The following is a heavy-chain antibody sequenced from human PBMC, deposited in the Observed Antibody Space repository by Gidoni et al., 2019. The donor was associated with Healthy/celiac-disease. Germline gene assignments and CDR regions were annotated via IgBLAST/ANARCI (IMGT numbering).Heavy chain of an antibody. CDR2: IYYSGST. D-gene: IGHD6-19*01. Sequence: QLQLQESGPGLVKPSETLSLTCTVAGGSISSSSYYWGWIRQPPGKGVEWIGSIYYSGSTYYNPSLKSRVTISVDTSKNQFALKLSSVTAADTAVYYCAGFVGGWSRVYYFDYWGQGTLVTVSS. V-gene: IGHV4-39*01. J-gene: IGHJ4*02. CDR1: GGSISSSSYY. CDR3: AGFVGGWSRVYYFDY.